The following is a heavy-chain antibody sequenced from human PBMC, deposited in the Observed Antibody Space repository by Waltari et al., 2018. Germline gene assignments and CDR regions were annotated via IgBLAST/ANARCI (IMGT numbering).Heavy chain of an antibody. J-gene: IGHJ3*02. CDR3: AKLGIAAPYDAFDI. V-gene: IGHV3-30*02. D-gene: IGHD6-13*01. Sequence: QVQLVESGGGVVQPGGSLRLSCAASGFTFSSYGMHWVRQAPGKGLEWVAFIRYDGSNKYYADSVKGRFTISRDNSKNTLYLQMNSLRAEDTAVYYCAKLGIAAPYDAFDIWGQGTMVTVSS. CDR1: GFTFSSYG. CDR2: IRYDGSNK.